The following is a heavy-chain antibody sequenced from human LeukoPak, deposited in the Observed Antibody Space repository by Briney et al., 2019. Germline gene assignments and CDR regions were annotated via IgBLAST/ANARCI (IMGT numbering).Heavy chain of an antibody. J-gene: IGHJ4*02. D-gene: IGHD2-15*01. CDR2: ISFDGSNK. CDR1: GFTFSSYG. Sequence: GGSLRLSCAASGFTFSSYGMHWVRQAPGKGLEWVSLISFDGSNKYYADSVKGRFTISRDNSKNTLYLQMNSLRAEDTAVYYCAKDFSVLVAARYLDYWGQGTLVTVSS. CDR3: AKDFSVLVAARYLDY. V-gene: IGHV3-30*18.